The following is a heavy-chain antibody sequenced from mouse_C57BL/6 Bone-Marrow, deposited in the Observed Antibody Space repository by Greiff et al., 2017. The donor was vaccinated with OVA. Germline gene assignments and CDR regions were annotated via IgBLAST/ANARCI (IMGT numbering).Heavy chain of an antibody. CDR2: INPSSGYT. CDR1: GYTFTSYW. CDR3: ALRYFDV. V-gene: IGHV1-7*01. Sequence: VQLQQSGAELAKPGASVKLSCKASGYTFTSYWMHWVKQRPGQGLEWIGYINPSSGYTKYNQKFKDKAKLTADKSSSTAYMQLSSLTYEDSAVYYCALRYFDVWGTGTTVTVSS. J-gene: IGHJ1*03.